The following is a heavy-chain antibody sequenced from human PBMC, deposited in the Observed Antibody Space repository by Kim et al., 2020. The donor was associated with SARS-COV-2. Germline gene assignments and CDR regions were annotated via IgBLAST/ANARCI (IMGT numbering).Heavy chain of an antibody. J-gene: IGHJ6*01. Sequence: GGSLRLSCAASGFTFSSYAMHWVRQAPGKGLEWVAVISYDGSNKDYADSAKGRFTISRDNSKNTLYLQMNSLRAEDAAVYFCARDLVATIAGPLYGMDV. V-gene: IGHV3-30*04. D-gene: IGHD5-12*01. CDR1: GFTFSSYA. CDR3: ARDLVATIAGPLYGMDV. CDR2: ISYDGSNK.